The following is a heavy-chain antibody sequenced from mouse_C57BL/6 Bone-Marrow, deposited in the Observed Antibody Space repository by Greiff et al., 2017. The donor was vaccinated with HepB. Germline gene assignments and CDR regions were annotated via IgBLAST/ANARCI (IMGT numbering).Heavy chain of an antibody. J-gene: IGHJ4*01. CDR2: INYDGSST. D-gene: IGHD2-2*01. Sequence: DVKLVESEGGLVQPGSSMKLSCTASGFTFSDYYMAWVRQVPEKGLEWVANINYDGSSTYYLDSLKSRFIITRDNAKNILYLQMSSLKSEDTATYYCARDDYYGYDRYAMDYWGQGTSVTVSS. CDR1: GFTFSDYY. CDR3: ARDDYYGYDRYAMDY. V-gene: IGHV5-16*01.